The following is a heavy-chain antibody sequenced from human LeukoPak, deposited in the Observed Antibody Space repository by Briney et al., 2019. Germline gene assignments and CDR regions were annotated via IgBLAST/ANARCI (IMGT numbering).Heavy chain of an antibody. CDR3: ARAGHTIFGVVIIRGAFDY. V-gene: IGHV4-34*01. CDR2: INHSGST. Sequence: SETLSLTCAVYGGSFSGYYWSWIRQPPGKGLEWIGEINHSGSTNYNPSLKSRVTISVDTSKNQFSLKLSSVTAAETAVYYCARAGHTIFGVVIIRGAFDYWGQGTLVTVSS. J-gene: IGHJ4*02. CDR1: GGSFSGYY. D-gene: IGHD3-3*01.